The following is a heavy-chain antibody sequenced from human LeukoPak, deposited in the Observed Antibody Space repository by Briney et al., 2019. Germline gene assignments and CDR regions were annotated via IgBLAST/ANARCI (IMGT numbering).Heavy chain of an antibody. CDR3: AKLGYNSWDFDY. CDR1: GFTFRSYW. Sequence: GGSLRLSCAASGFTFRSYWMSWVRQAPGKGLEWVATINQDVSQIKYVDSVKGRFTISRDNAKNSLYLQMDSLRAEDTAVYYCAKLGYNSWDFDYWGQGTVVTVSS. CDR2: INQDVSQI. V-gene: IGHV3-7*01. D-gene: IGHD6-13*01. J-gene: IGHJ4*02.